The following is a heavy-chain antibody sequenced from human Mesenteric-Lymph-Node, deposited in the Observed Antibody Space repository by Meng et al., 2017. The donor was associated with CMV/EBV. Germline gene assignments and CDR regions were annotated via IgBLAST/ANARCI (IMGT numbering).Heavy chain of an antibody. V-gene: IGHV4-59*01. CDR3: ATLGWHGSVTFSFDYYYYGMDV. D-gene: IGHD4-17*01. Sequence: SETLSLTCTVSGASMNTYFWNWIRQPPGKGLEWIGNIHYSGNASYSPSLKSRVTLSLDTSKNQFSLRLKSVTAADTAVYYCATLGWHGSVTFSFDYYYYGMDVWGQGTTVTVSS. J-gene: IGHJ6*02. CDR1: GASMNTYF. CDR2: IHYSGNA.